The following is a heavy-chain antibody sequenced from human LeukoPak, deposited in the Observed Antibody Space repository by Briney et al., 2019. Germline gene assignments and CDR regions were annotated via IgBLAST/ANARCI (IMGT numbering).Heavy chain of an antibody. D-gene: IGHD2/OR15-2a*01. J-gene: IGHJ5*02. CDR2: IKQDGSEK. V-gene: IGHV3-7*01. CDR3: AKDFFRTTAPDWWFDP. Sequence: GGSLRLSCAASGFTFSSYWMSWVRQAPGKGLEWVANIKQDGSEKYYVDSVKGRLTISRDNSKNTLYLQMNSLRAEDTAVYYCAKDFFRTTAPDWWFDPWGRGTLVTVSS. CDR1: GFTFSSYW.